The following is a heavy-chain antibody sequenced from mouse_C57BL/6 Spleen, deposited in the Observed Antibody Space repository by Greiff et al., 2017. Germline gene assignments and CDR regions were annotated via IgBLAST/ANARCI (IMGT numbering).Heavy chain of an antibody. V-gene: IGHV2-2*01. D-gene: IGHD2-4*01. Sequence: VQLKESGPGLVQPSPSLSITCTASGFSLTSYGVHWVRQSPGKGLEWLGVIWRGGSTDYNAAFISGLSISKDNSKSQVFFKMNSLQADDTALYYCARGCDYGAWFAYWGQGTLVTVSA. CDR2: IWRGGST. J-gene: IGHJ3*01. CDR1: GFSLTSYG. CDR3: ARGCDYGAWFAY.